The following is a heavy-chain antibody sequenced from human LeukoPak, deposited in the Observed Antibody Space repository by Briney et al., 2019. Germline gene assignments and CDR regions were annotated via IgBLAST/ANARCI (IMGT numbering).Heavy chain of an antibody. CDR2: ISDSGGYT. Sequence: PGGSLRLSCAASGFTFSSFAMSWVRQAPGKGLEWVSGISDSGGYTYYADSVKGRFTISRDNSKNTLYLQMNSLRAEDTAVYYCAKGKGYSGYPDLFDYWGQGTLVTVSS. D-gene: IGHD5-12*01. V-gene: IGHV3-23*01. CDR3: AKGKGYSGYPDLFDY. J-gene: IGHJ4*02. CDR1: GFTFSSFA.